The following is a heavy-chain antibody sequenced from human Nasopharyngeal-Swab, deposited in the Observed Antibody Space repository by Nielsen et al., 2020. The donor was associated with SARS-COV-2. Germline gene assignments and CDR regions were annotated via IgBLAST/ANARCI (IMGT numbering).Heavy chain of an antibody. Sequence: SETLSLTCTISGGSISSYYWSWIRQPPGKGLEWIGYIYYSGSTNYNPSLKSRVTISVDTSKNQFSLKLSSVTAADTAVYYCARDPNDAFDIWGQGTMVTVSS. CDR3: ARDPNDAFDI. CDR1: GGSISSYY. CDR2: IYYSGST. J-gene: IGHJ3*02. V-gene: IGHV4-59*13.